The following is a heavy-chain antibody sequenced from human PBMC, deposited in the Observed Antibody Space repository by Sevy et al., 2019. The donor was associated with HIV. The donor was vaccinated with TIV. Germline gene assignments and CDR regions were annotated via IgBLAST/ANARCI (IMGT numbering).Heavy chain of an antibody. V-gene: IGHV3-9*01. J-gene: IGHJ2*01. CDR3: AKDRAASGPGWYFDL. CDR1: GFTFDDFA. D-gene: IGHD6-13*01. CDR2: INWNSGRT. Sequence: QLGWSLRLSCAASGFTFDDFAMHWVRQSPGKGLEWVSGINWNSGRTEYADSVKGRFTISRHNTKDSLYLQMHSLRHEDTAFYYCAKDRAASGPGWYFDLWGRGTLVTVSS.